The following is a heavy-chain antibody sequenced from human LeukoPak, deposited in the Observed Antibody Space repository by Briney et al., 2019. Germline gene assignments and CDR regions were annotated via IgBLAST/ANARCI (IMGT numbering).Heavy chain of an antibody. CDR3: ARDQLFCSDGSCSAHNWFDP. CDR2: ISYDGSHK. CDR1: GFTFSKYA. D-gene: IGHD6-13*01. J-gene: IGHJ5*02. V-gene: IGHV3-30*04. Sequence: GRSLRLSCSASGFTFSKYAFHWVRQAPGKGLEWVSIISYDGSHKYYADSVKGRFTISRDDSNNTLFLQMNSLRPADTAVYYCARDQLFCSDGSCSAHNWFDPWGPGTLVTVSS.